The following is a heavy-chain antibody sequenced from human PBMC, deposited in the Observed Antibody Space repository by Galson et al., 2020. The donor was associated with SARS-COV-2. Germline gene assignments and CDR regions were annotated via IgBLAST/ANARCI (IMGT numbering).Heavy chain of an antibody. V-gene: IGHV3-21*01. CDR2: ISSRSTYI. CDR1: GFNFSDYT. CDR3: AKDGVVREYFDY. J-gene: IGHJ4*02. D-gene: IGHD3-22*01. Sequence: NSGGSLRLSCAASGFNFSDYTMNWVRQAPGQGLEWVSSISSRSTYIYSADSVKGRFTISRDNAKNSLFLQMNSLRVEDTAIYYCAKDGVVREYFDYWGQGTLVTVSS.